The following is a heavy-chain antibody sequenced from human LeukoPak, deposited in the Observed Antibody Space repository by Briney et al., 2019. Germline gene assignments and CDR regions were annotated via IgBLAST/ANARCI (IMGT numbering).Heavy chain of an antibody. CDR3: ARGASWPLYYFDY. D-gene: IGHD6-13*01. J-gene: IGHJ4*02. CDR2: INHSGST. CDR1: GGSVSSGSYY. V-gene: IGHV4-61*01. Sequence: SETLSLTCTVSGGSVSSGSYYWSWIRQPPGKGLEWIGEINHSGSTNYNPSLKSRVTISVDTSKNQFSLKLSSVTAADTAVYYCARGASWPLYYFDYWGQGTLVTVSS.